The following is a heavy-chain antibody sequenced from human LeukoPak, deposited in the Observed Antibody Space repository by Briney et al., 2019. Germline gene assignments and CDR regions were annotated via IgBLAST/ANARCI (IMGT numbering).Heavy chain of an antibody. D-gene: IGHD4-17*01. CDR3: ARELPTVTAFDS. J-gene: IGHJ4*02. CDR2: INPSGGST. V-gene: IGHV1-46*01. Sequence: ASVNASCKAFGYPFTSYYMHRVRQAPGQGREGMGIINPSGGSTTYAQKFQGRVTMTWDTSTSTVYMKLSSLRSDDAAVYYCARELPTVTAFDSWGQGTLVTVSS. CDR1: GYPFTSYY.